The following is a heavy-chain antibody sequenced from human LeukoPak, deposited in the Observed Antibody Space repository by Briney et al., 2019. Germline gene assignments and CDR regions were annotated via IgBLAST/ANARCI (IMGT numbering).Heavy chain of an antibody. D-gene: IGHD3-10*01. Sequence: GGSLRLSCAASGFTFSSYEMKWVRQAPGKGLEWVSSTSSSSTYIYYADSVKGRFTISRDNAKNSLYLQMNSLRVEDTAVYYCARAEGSGSSFDYWGQGTLVTVSS. J-gene: IGHJ4*02. CDR2: TSSSSTYI. V-gene: IGHV3-21*01. CDR1: GFTFSSYE. CDR3: ARAEGSGSSFDY.